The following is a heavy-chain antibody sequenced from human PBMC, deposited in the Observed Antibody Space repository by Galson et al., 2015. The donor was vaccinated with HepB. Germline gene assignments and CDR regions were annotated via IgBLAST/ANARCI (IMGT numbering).Heavy chain of an antibody. V-gene: IGHV3-9*01. CDR1: GFTIDDYA. Sequence: SLRLSCAASGFTIDDYAMHWVRQAPGKGLEWVSGINWNSGSIGYADSVKGRFIISRDNAKNSLYLQMNSLRAEDTALYYCAKGFDTHYYYYMDVWGKGTTVTVSS. J-gene: IGHJ6*03. D-gene: IGHD3-10*01. CDR2: INWNSGSI. CDR3: AKGFDTHYYYYMDV.